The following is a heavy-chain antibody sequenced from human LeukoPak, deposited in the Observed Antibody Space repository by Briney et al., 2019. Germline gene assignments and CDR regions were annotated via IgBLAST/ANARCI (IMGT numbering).Heavy chain of an antibody. CDR1: GFTFSSYG. D-gene: IGHD3-9*01. V-gene: IGHV3-30*02. Sequence: GGSLRLSCAASGFTFSSYGMHWVRQAPGKGLEWVAFIRYDGSNKYYADSVKGRFTISRDNSKNTLYLQMNSLRAEDTAVYYCAKGVEYFDWFDPWSQGTLVTVSS. CDR3: AKGVEYFDWFDP. J-gene: IGHJ5*02. CDR2: IRYDGSNK.